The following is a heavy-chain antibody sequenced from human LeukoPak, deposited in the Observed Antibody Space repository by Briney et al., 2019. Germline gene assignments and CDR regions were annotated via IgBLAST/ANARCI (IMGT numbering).Heavy chain of an antibody. CDR3: ARTYNPDY. V-gene: IGHV3-30*02. CDR2: IRYDGNNK. CDR1: GSTFGSTG. Sequence: GGSLRLSCTATGSTFGSTGMHWVRQAPGKGLEWVSYIRYDGNNKYYGDSVKGRLTVSRDNSKNTLYLQMNSLRVEDTAVYYCARTYNPDYWGQGTLVTVSS. J-gene: IGHJ4*02. D-gene: IGHD1-14*01.